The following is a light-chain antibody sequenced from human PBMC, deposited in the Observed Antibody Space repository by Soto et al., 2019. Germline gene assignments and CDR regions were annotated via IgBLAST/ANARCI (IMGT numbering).Light chain of an antibody. V-gene: IGKV4-1*01. J-gene: IGKJ4*01. CDR2: WAS. CDR1: QSVFFSSNKKNY. CDR3: QRYYSNPPTLT. Sequence: DIVMTQSPDSLAVSLGERATINCKSSQSVFFSSNKKNYLAWYQQKPGQPPKLLINWASTRESGVPDRFSASGSGTDFTLTISSLQAEDVAVYYCQRYYSNPPTLTFGGGTKVEIK.